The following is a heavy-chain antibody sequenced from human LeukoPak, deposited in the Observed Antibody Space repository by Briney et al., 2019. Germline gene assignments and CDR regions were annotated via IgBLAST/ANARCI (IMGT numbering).Heavy chain of an antibody. V-gene: IGHV4-59*08. CDR3: ARHPQWMVRKAGAFDI. Sequence: PSETLSLTCTVSGGSISSYYWSWIRQPPGKGLEWIGYIYYSGSTNYNPSLKSRVTISVDTSKNQFSLKLSSVTAADTAVYYCARHPQWMVRKAGAFDIWGQGTMVTVSS. CDR2: IYYSGST. J-gene: IGHJ3*02. D-gene: IGHD6-19*01. CDR1: GGSISSYY.